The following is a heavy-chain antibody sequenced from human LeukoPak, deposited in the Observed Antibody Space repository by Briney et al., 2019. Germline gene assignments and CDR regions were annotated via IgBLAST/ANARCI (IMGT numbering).Heavy chain of an antibody. V-gene: IGHV5-51*01. D-gene: IGHD4-23*01. J-gene: IGHJ4*02. CDR1: GYSFTNYW. CDR3: ARGTGNYGGNSDY. Sequence: GESLKISCKGFGYSFTNYWIGWVRQMAGKGLEWMGIIYPGDSDTRYSPSFQGQVTLSADKSISTAFLQWSSLKASDTAIYYCARGTGNYGGNSDYWGQGTLVTVSS. CDR2: IYPGDSDT.